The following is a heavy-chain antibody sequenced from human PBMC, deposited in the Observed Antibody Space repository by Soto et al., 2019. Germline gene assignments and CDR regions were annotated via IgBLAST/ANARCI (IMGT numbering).Heavy chain of an antibody. CDR3: ARASVVVPAAIDYYYYGMDV. CDR2: INPNSGGT. V-gene: IGHV1-2*04. CDR1: GYTFTGYY. D-gene: IGHD2-2*01. Sequence: GAPVKVSCKASGYTFTGYYMHWVRQAPGQGLEWMGWINPNSGGTNYAQKFQGWVTMTRDTSISTAYMELSRLRSDDTAVYYCARASVVVPAAIDYYYYGMDVWGQGTTVTVSS. J-gene: IGHJ6*02.